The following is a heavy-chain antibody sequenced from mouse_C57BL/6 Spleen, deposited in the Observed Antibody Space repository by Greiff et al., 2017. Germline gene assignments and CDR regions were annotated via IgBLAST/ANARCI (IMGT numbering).Heavy chain of an antibody. CDR1: GYSFTDYN. CDR2: INPNYGTT. CDR3: ARGGLLRQAWFAY. D-gene: IGHD1-2*01. V-gene: IGHV1-39*01. Sequence: EVKVVESGPELVKPGASVKISCKASGYSFTDYNMNWVKQSNGKSLEWIGVINPNYGTTSYNQKFKGKATLTVDQSSSTAYMQLNSLTSEDSAVYYCARGGLLRQAWFAYWGQGTLVTVSA. J-gene: IGHJ3*01.